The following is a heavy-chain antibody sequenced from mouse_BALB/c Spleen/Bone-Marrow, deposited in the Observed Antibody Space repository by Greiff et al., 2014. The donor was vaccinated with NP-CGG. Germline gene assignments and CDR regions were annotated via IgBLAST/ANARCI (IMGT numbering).Heavy chain of an antibody. CDR1: GFNIKDTY. Sequence: VQLQQPGAELVKPGASVKLSCTASGFNIKDTYMYWVKQRPEQGLEWIGRIDPANGNTKYDPKFQGKATITADTSSNTAYLQLSSLTSEDTAVYYCAIYYYGSSGFAYWGQGTLVTVSA. D-gene: IGHD1-1*01. V-gene: IGHV14-3*02. CDR3: AIYYYGSSGFAY. CDR2: IDPANGNT. J-gene: IGHJ3*01.